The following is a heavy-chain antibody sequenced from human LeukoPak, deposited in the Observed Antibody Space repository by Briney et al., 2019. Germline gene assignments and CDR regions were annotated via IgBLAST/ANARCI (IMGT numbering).Heavy chain of an antibody. D-gene: IGHD3-10*01. CDR3: ASGDYGAGSPVMRY. J-gene: IGHJ4*01. CDR1: GASVTRGAYS. CDR2: IYTSGDT. V-gene: IGHV4-61*02. Sequence: NPSETLSLTCTVSGASVTRGAYSWTWIRQPVGTGLEWIGRIYTSGDTKYNPSLKSRVTISVGASNNQFSLKLTSVTAADTAVYYCASGDYGAGSPVMRYWGHGTLVIVSS.